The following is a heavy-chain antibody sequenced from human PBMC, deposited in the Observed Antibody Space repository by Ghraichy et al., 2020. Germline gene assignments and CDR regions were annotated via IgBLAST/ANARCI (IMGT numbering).Heavy chain of an antibody. Sequence: RGSLRLSCAASGFTFSSYWMTWVRQTPGKGLEWVANIKQDGSGKYYVDSVKGRFTISRDNAKNSLYLQMNSLRAEDTAVYYCASYSDAWYAASWGQGTLVTVSS. V-gene: IGHV3-7*03. D-gene: IGHD6-19*01. CDR3: ASYSDAWYAAS. J-gene: IGHJ4*02. CDR2: IKQDGSGK. CDR1: GFTFSSYW.